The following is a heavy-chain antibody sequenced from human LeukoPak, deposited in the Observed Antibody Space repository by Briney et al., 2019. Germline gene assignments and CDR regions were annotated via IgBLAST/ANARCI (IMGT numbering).Heavy chain of an antibody. CDR1: GFTFSSYW. CDR2: IKQDGSEK. J-gene: IGHJ4*02. V-gene: IGHV3-7*01. D-gene: IGHD3-10*01. CDR3: ARLGNALFYSSGSHHNYYFDH. Sequence: PGGSLRLSCAASGFTFSSYWMTWVRQAPGKGLEWVAKIKQDGSEKYYVDSVKGRFTISRDNDKKSLFLQMNSLRAEDTAVYYCARLGNALFYSSGSHHNYYFDHWGQGTLVTVSS.